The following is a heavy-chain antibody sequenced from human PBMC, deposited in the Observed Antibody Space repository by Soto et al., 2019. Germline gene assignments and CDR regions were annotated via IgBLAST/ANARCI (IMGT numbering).Heavy chain of an antibody. CDR2: ISYYGSNK. CDR1: GFTFSSYA. V-gene: IGHV3-30-3*01. Sequence: QVQLVESGGGVVQPGRSLRLSCAASGFTFSSYAMHWVRQAPGKGLEWVAVISYYGSNKYYADSVKGRFTISRDNSKNMLYLQMPSMRDEDTAVYYCARERATVTTSSSFDYWGQGTLVNVSS. CDR3: ARERATVTTSSSFDY. D-gene: IGHD4-17*01. J-gene: IGHJ4*02.